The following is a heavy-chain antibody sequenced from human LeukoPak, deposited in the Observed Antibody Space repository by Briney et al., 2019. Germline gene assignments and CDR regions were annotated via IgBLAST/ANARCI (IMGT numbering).Heavy chain of an antibody. Sequence: GGSLRLSCAASGFTFSSYSMNWVRQAPGKGLEWVSSISSSSYIYYADSVKGRFTISRDNAKNSLYLQMNSLRAEDTAVYYCARGHYDFWSGYFYYYYGMDVWGQGTTVTVSS. CDR1: GFTFSSYS. V-gene: IGHV3-21*01. CDR3: ARGHYDFWSGYFYYYYGMDV. D-gene: IGHD3-3*01. CDR2: ISSSSYI. J-gene: IGHJ6*02.